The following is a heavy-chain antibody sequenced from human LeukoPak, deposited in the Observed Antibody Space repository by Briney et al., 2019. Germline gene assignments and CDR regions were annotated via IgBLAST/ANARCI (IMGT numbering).Heavy chain of an antibody. D-gene: IGHD3-10*01. CDR3: AGNYGPYYFDY. CDR1: GFTFTSYG. J-gene: IGHJ4*02. CDR2: IWYDGSNK. Sequence: GGSLRLSCAASGFTFTSYGMHWVRQAPGKGLEWVAVIWYDGSNKYYADSVKGRFTISRDNSKNTLYLQMNSLRAEDTAVYYCAGNYGPYYFDYWGQGTLVTVSS. V-gene: IGHV3-33*01.